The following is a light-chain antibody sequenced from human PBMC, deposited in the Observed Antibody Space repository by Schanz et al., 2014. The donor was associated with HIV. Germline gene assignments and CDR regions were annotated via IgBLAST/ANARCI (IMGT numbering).Light chain of an antibody. CDR1: RSNIGTNY. V-gene: IGLV1-47*02. CDR3: AVWDDSLKAWV. Sequence: QSVLTQPRSASGTPGQRVTISCSGTRSNIGTNYVYWYQQLPGAAPKLLIHSYDQRPSGVPNRFSGSKSGTSASLAISGLQSEDEGDYYCAVWDDSLKAWVFGGGTKVTVL. J-gene: IGLJ3*02. CDR2: SYD.